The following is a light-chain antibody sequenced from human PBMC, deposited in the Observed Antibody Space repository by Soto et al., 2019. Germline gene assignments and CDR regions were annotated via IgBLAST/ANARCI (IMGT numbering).Light chain of an antibody. J-gene: IGKJ5*01. CDR3: QQYGSSPLIT. Sequence: EIVLTQSPGTLSLSPGERATLSCRASRSVSSSYLAWYQQKPGQAPRLLIYGASSRATGIPDRFSGSGSGTDFTLTISRLEPEDFAVYYCQQYGSSPLITFGQGTRL. V-gene: IGKV3-20*01. CDR1: RSVSSSY. CDR2: GAS.